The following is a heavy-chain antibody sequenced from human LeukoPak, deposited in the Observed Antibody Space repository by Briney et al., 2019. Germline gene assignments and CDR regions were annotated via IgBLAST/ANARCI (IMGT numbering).Heavy chain of an antibody. Sequence: GGSLRLSCAASGFTFSDYYMTWIRQAPGKGLEWVSYISSSGSSIYYADSVEGRFTISRDNAKNSLYLQMNSLRAEDTAVYYCARDPTPGFRFRAYFDYWGQGTLVTVSS. CDR3: ARDPTPGFRFRAYFDY. D-gene: IGHD3-10*01. V-gene: IGHV3-11*04. J-gene: IGHJ4*02. CDR1: GFTFSDYY. CDR2: ISSSGSSI.